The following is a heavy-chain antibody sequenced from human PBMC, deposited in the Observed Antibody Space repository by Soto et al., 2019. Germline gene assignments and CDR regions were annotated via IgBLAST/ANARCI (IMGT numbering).Heavy chain of an antibody. CDR3: ARDYYDSSGYYYRYYYYGMDV. V-gene: IGHV1-18*01. CDR1: GYTFTSYG. CDR2: ISAYNGNT. D-gene: IGHD3-22*01. Sequence: ASVKVSCKASGYTFTSYGISWVRQAPGQGLEWMGWISAYNGNTNYAQKLQGRVTMTTDTSTSTAYMELRSLRSDDTAVYYCARDYYDSSGYYYRYYYYGMDVWGQGTTVTVSS. J-gene: IGHJ6*02.